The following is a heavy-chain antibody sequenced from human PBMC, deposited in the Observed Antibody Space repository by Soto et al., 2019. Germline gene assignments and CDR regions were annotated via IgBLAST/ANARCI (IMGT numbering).Heavy chain of an antibody. D-gene: IGHD6-13*01. CDR1: GFTFSSYW. CDR2: IKQDGSEK. V-gene: IGHV3-7*01. J-gene: IGHJ6*03. CDR3: ASDPGGYSSSWYGYYYYYMDV. Sequence: GGSLSLSCAASGFTFSSYWMSWVRQAPGKGLEWVANIKQDGSEKYYVDSVKGRFTISRDNAKNSLYLQMNSLRAEDTAVYYCASDPGGYSSSWYGYYYYYMDVWGKGTTVTVSS.